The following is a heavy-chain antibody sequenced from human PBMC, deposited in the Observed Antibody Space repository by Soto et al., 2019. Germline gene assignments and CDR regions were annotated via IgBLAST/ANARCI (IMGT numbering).Heavy chain of an antibody. CDR3: ARQRRDFDY. V-gene: IGHV4-59*08. CDR1: GGSISGYY. Sequence: QVQLQESGPGLVKPSETLSLTCTVSGGSISGYYWSWIRQPPGKGLQWIGYIYSSGSTNYNPSLQSRVTISVDTSKNQFSLNLSSVTAADTAVYYCARQRRDFDYWGQGSLVTVSS. J-gene: IGHJ4*02. CDR2: IYSSGST.